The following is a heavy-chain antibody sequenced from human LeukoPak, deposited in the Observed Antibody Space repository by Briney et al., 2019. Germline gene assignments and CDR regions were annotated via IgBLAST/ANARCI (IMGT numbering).Heavy chain of an antibody. V-gene: IGHV1-46*01. Sequence: ASVKVSCKASGYTFTSYYMHWVRQAPGQGLEWMGIINPSGGSTSYAQKFQGRVTMTRDMSTSTVYMDLSSLRSEDTAVYYCARDSPPDSSGYYLYYSDCWGQGTLVTVSS. J-gene: IGHJ4*02. D-gene: IGHD3-22*01. CDR2: INPSGGST. CDR3: ARDSPPDSSGYYLYYSDC. CDR1: GYTFTSYY.